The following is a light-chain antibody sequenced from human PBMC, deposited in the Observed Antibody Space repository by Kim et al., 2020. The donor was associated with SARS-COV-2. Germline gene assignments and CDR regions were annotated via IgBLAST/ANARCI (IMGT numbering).Light chain of an antibody. Sequence: SASTGDRVTITCRASQNIHDWLAWYQQKPGKAPKLLIYKASNLESGVSSRFSGSGSGTEFTLTISSLQPDDFATYYCQQYKSFAYTFGQGTKLEI. CDR1: QNIHDW. V-gene: IGKV1-5*03. CDR3: QQYKSFAYT. J-gene: IGKJ2*01. CDR2: KAS.